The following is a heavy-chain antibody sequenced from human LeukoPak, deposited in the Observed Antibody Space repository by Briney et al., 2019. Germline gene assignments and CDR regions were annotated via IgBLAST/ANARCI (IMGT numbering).Heavy chain of an antibody. V-gene: IGHV1-2*02. D-gene: IGHD6-19*01. J-gene: IGHJ4*02. Sequence: ASVKVSCKASGYTFTGYYMHWVRQAPGQGLEWMGWINPNSGGTNYAQKFQGRVTMTRDTSTSTVYMELSSLRSEDTAVYYCARDTSGIAVAGTVDWGQGTLVTVSS. CDR1: GYTFTGYY. CDR2: INPNSGGT. CDR3: ARDTSGIAVAGTVD.